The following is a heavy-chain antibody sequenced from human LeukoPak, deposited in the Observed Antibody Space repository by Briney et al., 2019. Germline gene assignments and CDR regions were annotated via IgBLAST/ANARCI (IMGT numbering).Heavy chain of an antibody. CDR1: GYIFTGYY. J-gene: IGHJ5*02. V-gene: IGHV1-2*02. D-gene: IGHD2-15*01. CDR2: INPNSGDT. Sequence: ASVKVSCKASGYIFTGYYMHWVRQAPGQGLEWMGWINPNSGDTNYAQKFQDRVTMTRDTSISTAYMELSRLRSDDTAVYYCARDPGYCSGGSCIRSNWFDPWGQGTLVTVSS. CDR3: ARDPGYCSGGSCIRSNWFDP.